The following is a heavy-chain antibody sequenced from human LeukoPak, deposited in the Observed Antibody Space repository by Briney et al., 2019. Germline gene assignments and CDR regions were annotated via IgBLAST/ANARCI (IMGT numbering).Heavy chain of an antibody. CDR3: ARGNYYGMDV. CDR2: IKSDGSST. V-gene: IGHV3-74*01. J-gene: IGHJ6*02. CDR1: GFTFSSYA. D-gene: IGHD3-10*01. Sequence: GGSLRLSCAASGFTFSSYAMSWVRQAPGKGLVWVSRIKSDGSSTSYADSVKGRFTISRDNAKNTLYLQMNSQRAEDTAVYYCARGNYYGMDVWGQGTTVTVSS.